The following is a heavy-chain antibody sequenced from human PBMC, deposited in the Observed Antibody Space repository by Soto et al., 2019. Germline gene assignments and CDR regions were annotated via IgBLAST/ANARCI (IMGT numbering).Heavy chain of an antibody. D-gene: IGHD1-26*01. J-gene: IGHJ4*02. Sequence: EVQLVESGGGLVKPGGSLTLSCAGSGFTFCNAWMNWVRQAPGKGLEWVGRIKSKTDGGTADNAAPVKGRFSISRDDSKNTLYLQMNSLKSEDTAVYYCTTDNVGGWLRSGHWGQGTLVTVSS. CDR1: GFTFCNAW. CDR3: TTDNVGGWLRSGH. V-gene: IGHV3-15*07. CDR2: IKSKTDGGTA.